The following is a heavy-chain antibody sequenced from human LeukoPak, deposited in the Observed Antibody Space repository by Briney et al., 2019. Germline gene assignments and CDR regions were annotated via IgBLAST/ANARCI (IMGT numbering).Heavy chain of an antibody. V-gene: IGHV3-43D*03. CDR2: ISWDGGST. Sequence: GGSLRLSCAASGFTFDDYAMHWVRQAPGKGLEWVSIISWDGGSTYYADSVKGRFTISRDNSKNSLYLQMNSLRAEDTALYYCAKTEIVGATHGAFDIWGQGTMVTVSS. CDR1: GFTFDDYA. D-gene: IGHD1-26*01. J-gene: IGHJ3*02. CDR3: AKTEIVGATHGAFDI.